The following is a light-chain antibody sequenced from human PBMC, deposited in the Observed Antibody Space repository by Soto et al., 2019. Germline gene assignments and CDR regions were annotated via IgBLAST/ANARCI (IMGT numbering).Light chain of an antibody. CDR3: QQYGSSPLIT. CDR2: GVS. V-gene: IGKV3-20*01. Sequence: EIVFTQSPGTLSLSPGQRATLSCRASQRLSASDIAWYQQKPGQAPKFLIYGVSSRATGIPDRFSGSGSGTDFTLTIRRLEPEDFAVYHCQQYGSSPLITFGQGTRREIK. CDR1: QRLSASD. J-gene: IGKJ5*01.